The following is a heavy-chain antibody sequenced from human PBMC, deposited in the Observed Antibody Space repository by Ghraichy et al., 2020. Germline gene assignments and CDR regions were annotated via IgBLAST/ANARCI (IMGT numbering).Heavy chain of an antibody. CDR2: ISGSGGST. CDR1: GFTFSSYA. J-gene: IGHJ4*02. D-gene: IGHD3-10*01. CDR3: AKTQLSGITMVRGPPGY. V-gene: IGHV3-23*01. Sequence: GESLNISCAASGFTFSSYAMSWVRQAPGKGLEWVSAISGSGGSTYYADSVKGRFTISRDNSKNTLYLQMNSLRAEDTAVYYCAKTQLSGITMVRGPPGYWGQGTLVTVSS.